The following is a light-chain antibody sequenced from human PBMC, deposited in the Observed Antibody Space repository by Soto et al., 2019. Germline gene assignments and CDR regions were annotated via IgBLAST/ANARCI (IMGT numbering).Light chain of an antibody. V-gene: IGKV3-20*01. CDR1: QSVNNAY. CDR3: QQYGTSVLT. J-gene: IGKJ4*01. Sequence: EIVLTQSPGTLCLSPGEKATLSCRASQSVNNAYLAWYQQKPGQAPRLLIYDASKRATGIPDRFSGSVSGTDFTLTISRLEPEDFAVYYCQQYGTSVLTFGGGTKVEIK. CDR2: DAS.